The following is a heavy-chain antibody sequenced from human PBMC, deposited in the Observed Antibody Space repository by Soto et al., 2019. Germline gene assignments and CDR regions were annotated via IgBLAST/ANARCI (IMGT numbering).Heavy chain of an antibody. V-gene: IGHV3-21*01. CDR3: AGTFYAAEAGTERYFQN. CDR2: ISSSSSYI. Sequence: GGSLRLSCAASGFTFSSYSMNWVRQAPGKGLEWVSSISSSSSYIYYADSVKGRFTISRDNAKNSLYLQMNSLRAEDTAVYYCAGTFYAAEAGTERYFQNWGQGTLVTVSS. D-gene: IGHD6-13*01. J-gene: IGHJ1*01. CDR1: GFTFSSYS.